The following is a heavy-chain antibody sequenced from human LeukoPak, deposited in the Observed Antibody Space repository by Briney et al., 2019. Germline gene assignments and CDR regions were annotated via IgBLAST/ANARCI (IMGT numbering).Heavy chain of an antibody. CDR3: AKEKKLEPFDY. D-gene: IGHD1-1*01. V-gene: IGHV3-30*02. J-gene: IGHJ4*02. CDR1: GFTFSNYG. CDR2: MQNDGSDK. Sequence: PGGSLRLSCATSGFTFSNYGMHWVRQTPSKSLEWVAFMQNDGSDKFFADSVKGRFSISRDNSKNTLYLQMNSLRAEDTGVYYCAKEKKLEPFDYWGQGTLVTVSS.